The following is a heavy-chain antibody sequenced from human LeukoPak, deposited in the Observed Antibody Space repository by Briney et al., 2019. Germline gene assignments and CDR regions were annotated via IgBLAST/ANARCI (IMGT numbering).Heavy chain of an antibody. J-gene: IGHJ4*02. CDR2: IYYSGST. Sequence: SETLSLTCTVSGGSISSYYRSWIRQPPGKGLEWIGYIYYSGSTNYNPSLKSRVTISVDTSKNQFSLKLSSVTAADTAVYYCASGGNGAYYFDYWGQGTLVTVSS. V-gene: IGHV4-59*01. CDR3: ASGGNGAYYFDY. CDR1: GGSISSYY. D-gene: IGHD1-1*01.